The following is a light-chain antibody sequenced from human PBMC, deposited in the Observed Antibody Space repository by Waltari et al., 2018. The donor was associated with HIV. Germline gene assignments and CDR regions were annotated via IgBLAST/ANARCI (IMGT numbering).Light chain of an antibody. J-gene: IGKJ1*01. V-gene: IGKV3-15*01. Sequence: EIVMTQSPATLSVSPGESAPLSCRASQTVRSSLAWYQQKPGQAPRLLSYDASTRAAGIPDRFSGSGSGTEFTLTISSLQSEDSAVYFCQQYNIWPPWSFGPGTKVEIK. CDR3: QQYNIWPPWS. CDR1: QTVRSS. CDR2: DAS.